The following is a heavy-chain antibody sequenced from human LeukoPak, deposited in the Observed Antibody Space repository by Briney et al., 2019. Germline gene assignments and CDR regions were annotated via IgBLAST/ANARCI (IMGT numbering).Heavy chain of an antibody. CDR3: ASLWHFDWFKN. J-gene: IGHJ4*02. Sequence: TSETLSLTCTVSGGSISSSSYYWGWIRQPPGKGLEWIGSIYYSGSTYYNPSLKSRVTISVDTSKNQFSLKLSSVTAADTAVYYCASLWHFDWFKNWGQGTLVTVSS. V-gene: IGHV4-39*07. D-gene: IGHD3-9*01. CDR2: IYYSGST. CDR1: GGSISSSSYY.